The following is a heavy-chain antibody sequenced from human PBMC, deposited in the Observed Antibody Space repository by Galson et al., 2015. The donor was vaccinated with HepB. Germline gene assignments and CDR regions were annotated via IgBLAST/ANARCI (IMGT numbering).Heavy chain of an antibody. V-gene: IGHV1-3*01. D-gene: IGHD6-13*01. CDR2: INAGNGNT. J-gene: IGHJ5*02. Sequence: SVKVSCKASGYTFTSYAMHWVRQAPGQRLEWMGWINAGNGNTKYSQKFQGRVTITRDTSASTAYMELSSLRSEDTAVYYCARGLYSSSSDIFHGNWFDPWGQGTLVTVSS. CDR3: ARGLYSSSSDIFHGNWFDP. CDR1: GYTFTSYA.